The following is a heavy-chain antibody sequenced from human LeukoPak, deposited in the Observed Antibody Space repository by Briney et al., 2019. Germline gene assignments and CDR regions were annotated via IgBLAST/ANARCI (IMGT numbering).Heavy chain of an antibody. CDR2: IGGSGSGA. D-gene: IGHD4-11*01. Sequence: GGSLRLSCAASGFAFNSYIMSWVRQAPGEGLEWVSSIGGSGSGAYYSDSVRGRFTISRDNSKNMLYLQMDSLRAEDTAVYYCAKGAVTVNWGQGTLVTVSS. CDR3: AKGAVTVN. J-gene: IGHJ4*02. V-gene: IGHV3-23*01. CDR1: GFAFNSYI.